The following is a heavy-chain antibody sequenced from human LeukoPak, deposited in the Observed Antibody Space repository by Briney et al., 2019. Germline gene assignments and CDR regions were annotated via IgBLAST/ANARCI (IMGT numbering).Heavy chain of an antibody. V-gene: IGHV1-69*05. D-gene: IGHD4/OR15-4a*01. CDR3: ARCPLGPNGY. CDR1: GGTFSSYA. CDR2: IIPIFGTA. J-gene: IGHJ4*02. Sequence: SVKVSCKASGGTFSSYAISWVRQAPGQGLEWMGRIIPIFGTANYAQKFQGRVTITTDESTSTANMELSSLRSEDTAVYYCARCPLGPNGYWGQGTLVTVSS.